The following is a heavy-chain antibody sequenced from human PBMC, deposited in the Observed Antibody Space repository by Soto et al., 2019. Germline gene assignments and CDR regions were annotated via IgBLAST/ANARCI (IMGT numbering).Heavy chain of an antibody. D-gene: IGHD2-2*01. CDR2: IKSKNDGGTT. CDR1: GFGFTNSW. J-gene: IGHJ4*02. Sequence: EVQVVESGGGLVKPGGSLRLSCAASGFGFTNSWMNWVRQAPGKGLEWVGRIKSKNDGGTTDYAAPVQGRFTISRDGSKTTIYLQMNSLKTEDTAVYYCTSAGQYCTSTTCKAYWGQGTPVTVSS. V-gene: IGHV3-15*07. CDR3: TSAGQYCTSTTCKAY.